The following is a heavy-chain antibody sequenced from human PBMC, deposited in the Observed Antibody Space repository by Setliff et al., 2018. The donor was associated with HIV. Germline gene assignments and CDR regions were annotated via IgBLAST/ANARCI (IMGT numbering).Heavy chain of an antibody. D-gene: IGHD3-10*01. V-gene: IGHV3-23*01. Sequence: PGGSLRLSCVASGFTFSSYAMNWVRQAPGKGLVWVSNINDDGSTTNYADSVKGRFTISRDNAKNTLYLQMNSLRAEDTAVYYCAKHRDFGSGSYFDHWGQGTKVTVSS. CDR2: INDDGSTT. J-gene: IGHJ4*02. CDR1: GFTFSSYA. CDR3: AKHRDFGSGSYFDH.